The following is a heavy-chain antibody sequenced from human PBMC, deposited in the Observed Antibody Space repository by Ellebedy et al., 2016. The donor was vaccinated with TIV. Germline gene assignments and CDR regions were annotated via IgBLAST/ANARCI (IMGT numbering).Heavy chain of an antibody. Sequence: PGGSLRLSCAASGFTLNNYAMAWVRKAPGKGLEWVSTTISGSGDSTYYADAVKGRFTISRANSKNTLYLQMNSLRAEDTAIYYCAKRGDNSPNHSNSLFDYWGQGTLVTVSS. D-gene: IGHD4-23*01. V-gene: IGHV3-23*01. J-gene: IGHJ4*02. CDR2: TISGSGDST. CDR1: GFTLNNYA. CDR3: AKRGDNSPNHSNSLFDY.